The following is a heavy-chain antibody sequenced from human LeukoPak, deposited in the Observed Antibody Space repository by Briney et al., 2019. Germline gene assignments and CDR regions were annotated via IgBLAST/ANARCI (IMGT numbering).Heavy chain of an antibody. Sequence: SETLSLTCTVSGGSISSSSYYWGWIRQPPGKGLEWIGSIYYSGSTFYNPSLKSRVTISVDTSKNQFSLKLRSVTAADTAVYYCARDHSPRAYGSGSHLDYWGQGTLVTVSS. V-gene: IGHV4-39*01. J-gene: IGHJ4*02. CDR2: IYYSGST. CDR1: GGSISSSSYY. D-gene: IGHD3-10*01. CDR3: ARDHSPRAYGSGSHLDY.